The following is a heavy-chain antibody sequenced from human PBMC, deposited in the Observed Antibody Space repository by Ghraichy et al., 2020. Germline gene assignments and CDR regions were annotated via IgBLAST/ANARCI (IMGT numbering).Heavy chain of an antibody. CDR1: GFTFSSYG. D-gene: IGHD3-9*01. CDR3: ANLRADY. CDR2: ISYDGSNK. V-gene: IGHV3-30*18. J-gene: IGHJ4*02. Sequence: GSLRLSCAASGFTFSSYGMHWVRQAPGKGLEWVAVISYDGSNKYYADSVKGRFTISRDNSKNTLYLQMNSLRAEDTAVYYCANLRADYWGQGTLVTVSS.